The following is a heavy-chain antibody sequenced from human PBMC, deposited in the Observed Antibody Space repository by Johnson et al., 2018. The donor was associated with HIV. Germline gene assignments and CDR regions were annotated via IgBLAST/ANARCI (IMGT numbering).Heavy chain of an antibody. D-gene: IGHD1-26*01. Sequence: VQLVESGGGVVRPGGSLRLSCAASGFNFDDYGMTWVRQAPGKGLEWVSVIYSGGSTYYADSVKGRCTISRDNGKNSLYMQMNNLRADDTALYYCARRDSGSLSFDIWGQGTMVIVSS. J-gene: IGHJ3*02. CDR3: ARRDSGSLSFDI. V-gene: IGHV3-20*04. CDR1: GFNFDDYG. CDR2: IYSGGST.